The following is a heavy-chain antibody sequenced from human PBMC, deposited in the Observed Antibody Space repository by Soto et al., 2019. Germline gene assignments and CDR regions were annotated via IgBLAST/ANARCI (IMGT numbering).Heavy chain of an antibody. Sequence: QVQLVESGGGVVQPGRSLRLSCAASGFTFSSYAMHWVRQAPGKGLEWVAVISYDGSNKYYADSVKGRFTISRDNSKNTLYLQMNSLRAEDTAVYYCARDASSEDYGGQPYYYYGMDVWGQGTTVTVSS. V-gene: IGHV3-30-3*01. CDR2: ISYDGSNK. D-gene: IGHD4-17*01. J-gene: IGHJ6*02. CDR3: ARDASSEDYGGQPYYYYGMDV. CDR1: GFTFSSYA.